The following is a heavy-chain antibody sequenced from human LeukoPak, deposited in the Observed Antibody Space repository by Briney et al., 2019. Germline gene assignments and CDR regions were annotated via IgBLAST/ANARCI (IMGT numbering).Heavy chain of an antibody. D-gene: IGHD1-26*01. V-gene: IGHV4-39*07. CDR3: ARGLEVRARVGYHYYMDV. J-gene: IGHJ6*03. Sequence: SDTLSLTCTLSGDSISSSSFFWGWIRQPPGKGLEWIGAVYSENTYYNPSLKSRVSISVDTSKNQFSLTMSSVTAADTAVYFCARGLEVRARVGYHYYMDVWGKGTTVTVSS. CDR2: VYSENT. CDR1: GDSISSSSFF.